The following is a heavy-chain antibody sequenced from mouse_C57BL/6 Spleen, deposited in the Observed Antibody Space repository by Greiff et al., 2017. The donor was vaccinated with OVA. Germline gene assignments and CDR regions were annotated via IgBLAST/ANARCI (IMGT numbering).Heavy chain of an antibody. CDR2: IDPSDSYT. V-gene: IGHV1-69*01. Sequence: VQLQQPGAELVMPGASVKLSCKASGYTFTSYWMHWVKQRPGQGLEWIGEIDPSDSYTNYNQKFKGKSTLTVDKSSSTAYMQLSSLTSEDSAVYYCARWDYDYAWFAYWGQGTLVTVSA. J-gene: IGHJ3*01. CDR1: GYTFTSYW. D-gene: IGHD2-4*01. CDR3: ARWDYDYAWFAY.